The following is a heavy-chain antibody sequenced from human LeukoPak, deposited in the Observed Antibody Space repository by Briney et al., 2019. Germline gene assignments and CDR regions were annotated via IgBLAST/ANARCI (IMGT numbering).Heavy chain of an antibody. CDR2: IPYDGTNK. Sequence: PGRSLRLSCAASGFTFSSYAVHWVRQAPDKGLEWVALIPYDGTNKYYAESVKGRFTISRDNSKKTLYLQMSSMRAEDTAVYYCAKRAVTKGDAFHIWGQGTMVTVSS. V-gene: IGHV3-30-3*02. J-gene: IGHJ3*02. D-gene: IGHD4-17*01. CDR1: GFTFSSYA. CDR3: AKRAVTKGDAFHI.